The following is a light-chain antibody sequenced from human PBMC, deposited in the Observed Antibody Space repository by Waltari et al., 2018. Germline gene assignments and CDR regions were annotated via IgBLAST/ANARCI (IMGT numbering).Light chain of an antibody. CDR3: CSYAGSSTLI. V-gene: IGLV2-23*01. CDR1: SSAVGSYSL. J-gene: IGLJ2*01. Sequence: QSALTQPASVSGSPGQSITISCTRTSSAVGSYSLVSWYLQYPSKVPQLIVYYANQRPSGVSSRFSGSKSGNTASLTISGLQAEDEADYYCCSYAGSSTLIFGGGTKVTVL. CDR2: YAN.